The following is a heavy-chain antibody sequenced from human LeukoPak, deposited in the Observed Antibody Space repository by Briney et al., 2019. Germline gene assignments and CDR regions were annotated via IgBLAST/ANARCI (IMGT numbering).Heavy chain of an antibody. V-gene: IGHV1-2*02. D-gene: IGHD1-1*01. Sequence: ASVKVSCKASGYTFTHFYLHWVRQAPGQGLEWMGWINPNNGGTSYTQKFQGRVSMTRDTSISTAYMDLSRLRSDDTAVYFCARGIRPTWYFDLWGRGTLVSVSS. J-gene: IGHJ2*01. CDR1: GYTFTHFY. CDR3: ARGIRPTWYFDL. CDR2: INPNNGGT.